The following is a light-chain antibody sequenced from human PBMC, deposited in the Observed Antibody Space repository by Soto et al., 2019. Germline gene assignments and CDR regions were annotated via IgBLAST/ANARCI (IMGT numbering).Light chain of an antibody. Sequence: QLTQSPSLQSASVGDRVTITCRASPSIGSYLNWYQHKPGEAPKLLIFAADTLKSGVPSRFSGSGFNKDFSLTVTSLQPEDFATYYCQQNYDVPYTFGQGTRVEIK. CDR3: QQNYDVPYT. J-gene: IGKJ2*01. V-gene: IGKV1-39*01. CDR1: PSIGSY. CDR2: AAD.